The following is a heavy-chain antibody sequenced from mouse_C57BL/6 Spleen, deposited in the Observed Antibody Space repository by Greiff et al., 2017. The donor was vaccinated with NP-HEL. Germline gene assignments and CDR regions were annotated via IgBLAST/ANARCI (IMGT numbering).Heavy chain of an antibody. J-gene: IGHJ2*01. V-gene: IGHV5-6*01. Sequence: EVQLKESGGDLVKPGGSLKLSCAASGFTFSSYGMSWVRQTPDKRLEWVATISSGGSYTYYPDSVKGRFTISRDNAKNTLYLQMSSLKSEDTAMYYCARTGTYFDYWGQGTTLTVSS. CDR3: ARTGTYFDY. CDR2: ISSGGSYT. D-gene: IGHD4-1*01. CDR1: GFTFSSYG.